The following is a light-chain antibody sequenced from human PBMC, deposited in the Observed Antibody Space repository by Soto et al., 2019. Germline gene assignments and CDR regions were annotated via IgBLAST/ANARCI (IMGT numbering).Light chain of an antibody. J-gene: IGKJ4*01. Sequence: DIQMTQSPSFVSAFIGDRVNITCRASQSISSYLSWFQQKPGEAPRLLMYSAFSLPSGVPSRFIGSGSGTDFTLIISGLQPEAFATYYCQQNYSPPLSFGGGTKVEI. CDR3: QQNYSPPLS. CDR2: SAF. V-gene: IGKV1-39*01. CDR1: QSISSY.